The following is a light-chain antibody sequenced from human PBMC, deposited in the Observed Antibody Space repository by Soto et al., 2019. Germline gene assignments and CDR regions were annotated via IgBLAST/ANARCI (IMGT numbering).Light chain of an antibody. J-gene: IGKJ1*01. CDR3: QQYSTYYRA. Sequence: DIQMTQSPSTLSASVGDRVTITCRASQNINDLLAWYQQKPGKAPNLLIYKASSLESGVPSRFSGSGYGTEFTLTISSLQPDDFATFYCQQYSTYYRAFGQGTKVDI. CDR1: QNINDL. V-gene: IGKV1-5*03. CDR2: KAS.